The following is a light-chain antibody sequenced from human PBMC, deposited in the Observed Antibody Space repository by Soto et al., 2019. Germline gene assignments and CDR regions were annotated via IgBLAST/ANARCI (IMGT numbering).Light chain of an antibody. CDR2: KAS. J-gene: IGKJ1*01. Sequence: DIQMTQSPSSLSASVGYRVIITCRASQSVSNWLAWYQQKPGKAPNLLIDKASSLKSGVPSRFSGSGSGTEFTLTISNLQPDDFATYYCQQYDTYWTFGQGTKVDIK. CDR1: QSVSNW. V-gene: IGKV1-5*03. CDR3: QQYDTYWT.